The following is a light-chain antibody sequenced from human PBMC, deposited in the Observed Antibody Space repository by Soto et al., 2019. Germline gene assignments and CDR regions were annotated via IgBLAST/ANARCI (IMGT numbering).Light chain of an antibody. V-gene: IGKV3-15*01. Sequence: EIVLTQSPATLSVSPGPRATLSCRAGQSVSSDLAWYQRKPGQAPRPLVYGASTRAAGAPARFSGSGSGTEFTLTISSPPSEDFAVYYCQQYNIWPWTFGQGTKVDI. CDR1: QSVSSD. CDR2: GAS. CDR3: QQYNIWPWT. J-gene: IGKJ1*01.